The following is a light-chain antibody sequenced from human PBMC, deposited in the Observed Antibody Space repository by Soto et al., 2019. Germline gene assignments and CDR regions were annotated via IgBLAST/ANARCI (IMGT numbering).Light chain of an antibody. CDR1: QTISSW. Sequence: DIQMTQSPSALSGSVGDRVTITCRASQTISSWLAWYQQKPGKAPKLLISKASTLKSGVPSRFSGSGSATEFTLTISSLQPDDFATYYCQHYNSYSEAFGQGTKVDI. V-gene: IGKV1-5*03. J-gene: IGKJ1*01. CDR3: QHYNSYSEA. CDR2: KAS.